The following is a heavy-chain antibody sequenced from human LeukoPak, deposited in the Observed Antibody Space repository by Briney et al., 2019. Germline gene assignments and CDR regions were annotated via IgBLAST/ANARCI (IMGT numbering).Heavy chain of an antibody. J-gene: IGHJ4*02. Sequence: VASVTVSFKAAGYTFTVYYMHWTRLPHGQGLELVGGINPNSGGTNYAQKFQGRVTMTRDTSISTAYMELSRLRSDDTAVYYCARDRGADYWGQGTLVTVSS. CDR1: GYTFTVYY. CDR2: INPNSGGT. D-gene: IGHD1-26*01. V-gene: IGHV1-2*02. CDR3: ARDRGADY.